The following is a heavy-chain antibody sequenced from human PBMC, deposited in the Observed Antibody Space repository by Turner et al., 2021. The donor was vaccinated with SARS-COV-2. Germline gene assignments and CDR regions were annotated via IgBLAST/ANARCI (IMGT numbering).Heavy chain of an antibody. J-gene: IGHJ6*02. CDR3: GRLMDAAMDYYCMDV. D-gene: IGHD5-18*01. V-gene: IGHV4-39*01. Sequence: QLQLQESAQGLVKPSETLSSTGTASGGPISSSTYYWGWLRQPPGKGLEWIGIIYYSGGTYYNPSHKSLITISVNTYKNQFSLLLSSMTAADTAVYYCGRLMDAAMDYYCMDVWGQGTTVTVSS. CDR1: GGPISSSTYY. CDR2: IYYSGGT.